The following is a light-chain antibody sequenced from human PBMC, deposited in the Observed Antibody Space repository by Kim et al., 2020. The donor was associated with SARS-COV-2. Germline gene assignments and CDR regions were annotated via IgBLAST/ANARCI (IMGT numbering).Light chain of an antibody. Sequence: SHGETATPSCKASHSVSDNYLAWCQQKPGQAPRLLIYGASSRANGTPDRFSGSGSGTDFTLTINRLEPEDFADYYCQQYGNSPITFGQGTRLEIK. CDR1: HSVSDNY. V-gene: IGKV3-20*01. CDR2: GAS. CDR3: QQYGNSPIT. J-gene: IGKJ5*01.